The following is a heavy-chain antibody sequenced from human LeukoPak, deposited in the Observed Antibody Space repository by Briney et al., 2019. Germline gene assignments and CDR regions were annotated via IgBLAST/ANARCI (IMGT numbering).Heavy chain of an antibody. J-gene: IGHJ5*02. CDR2: INHSGST. D-gene: IGHD6-6*01. CDR3: ARTKRVGPRPARGWFDP. CDR1: GGSFSGYY. V-gene: IGHV4-34*01. Sequence: SETLSLTYAVYGGSFSGYYWSWIRQPPGKGLEWIGEINHSGSTNYNPSLKSRVTISVDTSKNQFSLKLSSVTAADTAVYYCARTKRVGPRPARGWFDPWGQGTLVTVSS.